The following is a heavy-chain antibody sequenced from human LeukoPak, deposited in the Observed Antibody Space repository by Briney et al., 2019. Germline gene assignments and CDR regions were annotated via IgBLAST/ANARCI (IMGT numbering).Heavy chain of an antibody. Sequence: GGSLRLSCAASGFTFNKAWMSWVRQAPGKGLEWVGFIRSQIYGGTPEYAASVKGRFTISRDDSEGVAYLQMNSLKTEDTAVYYCTRDQTPYYWGQGTLVTVSS. J-gene: IGHJ4*02. CDR2: IRSQIYGGTP. CDR1: GFTFNKAW. CDR3: TRDQTPYY. V-gene: IGHV3-49*04.